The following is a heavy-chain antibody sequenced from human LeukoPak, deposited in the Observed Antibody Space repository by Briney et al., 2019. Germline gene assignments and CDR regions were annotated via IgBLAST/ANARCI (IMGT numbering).Heavy chain of an antibody. CDR1: GFTFSSYE. CDR2: ISSSGSTT. V-gene: IGHV3-48*03. CDR3: AVLRAYRGYDLDY. D-gene: IGHD5-12*01. Sequence: PGGSLRLSCAVSGFTFSSYEMNWVRQAPGKGLEWVSYISSSGSTTYYADSVKGRFTMSRDNAKNSLSLQINSLRAEDTAVYYCAVLRAYRGYDLDYWGQGSLVTVSS. J-gene: IGHJ4*02.